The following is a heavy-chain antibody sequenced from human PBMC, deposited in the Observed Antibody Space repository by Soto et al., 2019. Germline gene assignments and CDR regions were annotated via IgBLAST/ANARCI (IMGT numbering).Heavy chain of an antibody. V-gene: IGHV3-23*01. J-gene: IGHJ6*02. CDR2: ISGSGGST. Sequence: GGSLRLSCAASGFTFSSYAMSWVRQAPGKGLEWVSAISGSGGSTYYADSVKGRFTISRDNSKNTLYLQMNSLRAEDTAVYYCAKAQRPAYGDYEQYYYYYGMDVWGQGTTVTVSS. CDR3: AKAQRPAYGDYEQYYYYYGMDV. D-gene: IGHD4-17*01. CDR1: GFTFSSYA.